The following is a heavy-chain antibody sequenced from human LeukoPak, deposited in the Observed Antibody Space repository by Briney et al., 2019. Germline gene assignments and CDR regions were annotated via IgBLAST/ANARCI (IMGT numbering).Heavy chain of an antibody. CDR3: AKGRRSPDY. CDR2: ISNTGDSA. V-gene: IGHV3-23*01. J-gene: IGHJ4*02. D-gene: IGHD1-26*01. CDR1: GFTFSNYA. Sequence: PGGSLRLSCTASGFTFSNYAMSWVRLAPGKGLEWVSTISNTGDSAYYADSVKGRFTFSRDNSKNTLYLRMDSLRAEDTAVYYCAKGRRSPDYWGQGTLVTVSS.